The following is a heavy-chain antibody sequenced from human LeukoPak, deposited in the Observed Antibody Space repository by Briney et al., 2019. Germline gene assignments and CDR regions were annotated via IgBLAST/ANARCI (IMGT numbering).Heavy chain of an antibody. CDR1: GYTFTGYY. D-gene: IGHD3-10*01. Sequence: GASVKVSCKASGYTFTGYYMHWVRQAPGQGLEWMGWINPNSGGTNYAQKFQGRVTMTRDTSVSTAYMELSRLRSDDTAVYYCARVAYYYGSGSYYMNDYWGQGTLVTVSS. V-gene: IGHV1-2*02. CDR3: ARVAYYYGSGSYYMNDY. CDR2: INPNSGGT. J-gene: IGHJ4*02.